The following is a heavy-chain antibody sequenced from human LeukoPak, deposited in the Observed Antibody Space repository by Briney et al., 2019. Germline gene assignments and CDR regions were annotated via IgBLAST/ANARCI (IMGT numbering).Heavy chain of an antibody. J-gene: IGHJ4*02. Sequence: PGGSLRLSCAASGFTFSSYWMHWVRQAPGMGLVWVSRINSDGSSTSYADSVKGRFTISRDNAKNTLYLQMNSLRAEDTAVYYCARGGGGWNFDYWGQGTLVTVSS. CDR3: ARGGGGWNFDY. D-gene: IGHD6-19*01. V-gene: IGHV3-74*01. CDR2: INSDGSST. CDR1: GFTFSSYW.